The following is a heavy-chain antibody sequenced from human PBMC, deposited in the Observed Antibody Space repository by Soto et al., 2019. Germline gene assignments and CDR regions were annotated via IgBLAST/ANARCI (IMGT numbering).Heavy chain of an antibody. CDR2: IYYSGST. CDR3: ARHPNIAAARGFDP. CDR1: GGSISSSTYY. V-gene: IGHV4-39*01. D-gene: IGHD6-13*01. Sequence: ASETLPLTCTVSGGSISSSTYYGGWIRQPPGKGLEWIGSIYYSGSTYYNPSLNSRVTISVDTSKNQFSLKLSSVTAADTAVYYCARHPNIAAARGFDPWGQGTLVTVSS. J-gene: IGHJ5*02.